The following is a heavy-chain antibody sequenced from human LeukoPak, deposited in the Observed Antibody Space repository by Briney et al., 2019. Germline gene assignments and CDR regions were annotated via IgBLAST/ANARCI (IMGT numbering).Heavy chain of an antibody. J-gene: IGHJ4*02. V-gene: IGHV3-53*01. CDR3: ARERGRGRDSPWFDY. D-gene: IGHD1-26*01. CDR1: GFIVSGDF. Sequence: GGSLRLSCAASGFIVSGDFMSWVRQAPGKGLEWVSVVYSDGSTYYADSVKGRFTISRDNSKNTLDLQMTGLRAEDTAVYYCARERGRGRDSPWFDYWGQGTLVTVSS. CDR2: VYSDGST.